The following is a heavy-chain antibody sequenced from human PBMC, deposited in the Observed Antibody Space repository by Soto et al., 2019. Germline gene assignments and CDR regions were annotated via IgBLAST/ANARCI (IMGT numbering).Heavy chain of an antibody. CDR2: ISISSSDR. Sequence: GGSLRLSCSASGFTLRTYTMNWVRQAPGKGLEWVSSISISSSDRYYADSVRGRFTISRDNAKNALYLQMNSLRADDTAVYFCVRGMNPLFGGQGTLVTVSS. CDR3: VRGMNPLF. V-gene: IGHV3-21*06. CDR1: GFTLRTYT. J-gene: IGHJ4*01.